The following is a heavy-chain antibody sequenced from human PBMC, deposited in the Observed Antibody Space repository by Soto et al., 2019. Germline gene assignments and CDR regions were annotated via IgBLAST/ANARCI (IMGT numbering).Heavy chain of an antibody. CDR1: GGSITRGGYY. V-gene: IGHV4-31*03. J-gene: IGHJ5*02. CDR2: IYNSGTT. CDR3: ARDPAP. Sequence: QVQLQESGPGLVKPSETLSLTCTVSGGSITRGGYYWSWIRQHPGKGLEWIGYIYNSGTTFYNPSLNSRVSISVDTSKNQSSLKLTSVTAADTAVYYCARDPAPWGQGTLVTVSS.